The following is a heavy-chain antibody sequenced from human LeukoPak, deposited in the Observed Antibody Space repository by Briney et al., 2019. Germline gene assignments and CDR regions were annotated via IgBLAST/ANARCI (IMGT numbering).Heavy chain of an antibody. CDR3: ARDLLDSSGFDI. Sequence: PSETLSLTCTVSGGSINSYYWSWIRQPPGKGLEWIGYIYYSGSTNYNPSLKSRVTISVDTSKNQFSLKLSSVTAADTAVYYCARDLLDSSGFDIWGQGTMVTVSS. V-gene: IGHV4-59*01. CDR1: GGSINSYY. D-gene: IGHD3-22*01. J-gene: IGHJ3*02. CDR2: IYYSGST.